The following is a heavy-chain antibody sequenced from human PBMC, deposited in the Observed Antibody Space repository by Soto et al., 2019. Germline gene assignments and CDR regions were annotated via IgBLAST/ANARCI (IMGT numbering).Heavy chain of an antibody. CDR1: GGSISSSSYY. CDR2: IYYSGST. J-gene: IGHJ4*02. V-gene: IGHV4-39*02. CDR3: AREKYSSSWEFDY. D-gene: IGHD6-13*01. Sequence: PSETLSLTCTVSGGSISSSSYYWGWFRQPPGKGMEWIGSIYYSGSTYYNTSLKSRVTISVDTSKNQFSLKLSSVTAADTAVYYCAREKYSSSWEFDYWGQGTLVTVSS.